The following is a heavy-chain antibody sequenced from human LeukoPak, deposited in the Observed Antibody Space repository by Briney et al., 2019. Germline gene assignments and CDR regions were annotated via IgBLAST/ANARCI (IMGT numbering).Heavy chain of an antibody. V-gene: IGHV1-69*01. CDR2: IIPIFGTA. D-gene: IGHD1-26*01. J-gene: IGHJ4*02. CDR1: GGTFSSYA. Sequence: SVKVSCKASGGTFSSYAISWVRQAPGQGLEWMGGIIPIFGTANYAQKFQGRVTITADESTSTAYMELSSLRSEDTAVYYCARDRASGSNYFDYWGQGTLVTVSS. CDR3: ARDRASGSNYFDY.